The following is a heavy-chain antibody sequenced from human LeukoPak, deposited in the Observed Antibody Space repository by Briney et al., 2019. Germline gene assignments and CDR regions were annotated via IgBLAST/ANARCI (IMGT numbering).Heavy chain of an antibody. Sequence: GGSLRLSCAASGFTFSSYAMHWVRQAPGKGLEWVAGISYDGSSKYYADSVKGRFTISRDNSKNTLYLQMNSLRAEDTAVYYCARDGIGYSSGYYSPNDYWGQGTLVTVSS. CDR2: ISYDGSSK. CDR3: ARDGIGYSSGYYSPNDY. V-gene: IGHV3-30-3*01. J-gene: IGHJ4*02. CDR1: GFTFSSYA. D-gene: IGHD3-22*01.